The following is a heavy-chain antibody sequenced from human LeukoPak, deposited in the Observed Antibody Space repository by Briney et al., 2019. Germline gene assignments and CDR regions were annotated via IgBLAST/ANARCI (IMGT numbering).Heavy chain of an antibody. CDR1: GGSFSSSSYY. D-gene: IGHD3-22*01. J-gene: IGHJ4*02. CDR2: IYYSGST. V-gene: IGHV4-39*01. Sequence: SETLSLTCSVSGGSFSSSSYYWGWIRQPPGKGLEWIGSIYYSGSTYYNPSLKSRVTISVDTSKNQFSLKLSSVTAADTAVYYGARASRYYYDSSGQKGYFDYWGQGTLVTVSS. CDR3: ARASRYYYDSSGQKGYFDY.